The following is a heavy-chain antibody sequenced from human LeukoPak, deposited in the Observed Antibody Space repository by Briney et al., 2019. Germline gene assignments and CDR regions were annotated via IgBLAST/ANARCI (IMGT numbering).Heavy chain of an antibody. J-gene: IGHJ5*02. Sequence: SETLSLTCTVSGGSISSDNYQWSWIRQPPGKGLEWIGYINYSGSTYYNPSLKSRLTISVDTSKNHFSLKLSSVTAADTAVYSCARYGSGSTWFDPWGQGTLVTVSS. V-gene: IGHV4-30-4*01. CDR2: INYSGST. CDR1: GGSISSDNYQ. D-gene: IGHD3-10*01. CDR3: ARYGSGSTWFDP.